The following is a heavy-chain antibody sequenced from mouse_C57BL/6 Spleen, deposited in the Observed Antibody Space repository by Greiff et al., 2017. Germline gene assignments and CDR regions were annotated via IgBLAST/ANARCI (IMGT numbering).Heavy chain of an antibody. J-gene: IGHJ4*01. CDR3: ARIPYGSSYGYAMDY. Sequence: VQLKHSGPELVKPGASVKIPCKASGYTFTDYNMDWVKQSHGKSLEWIGDINPNNGGTIYNQKFKGKATLTVDKSSSTAYMELRSLTSEDTAVYYCARIPYGSSYGYAMDYWGQGTSVTVSS. CDR2: INPNNGGT. CDR1: GYTFTDYN. D-gene: IGHD1-1*01. V-gene: IGHV1-18*01.